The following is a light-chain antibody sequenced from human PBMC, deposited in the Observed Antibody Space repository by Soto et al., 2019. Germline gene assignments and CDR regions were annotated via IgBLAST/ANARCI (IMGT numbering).Light chain of an antibody. CDR2: DAS. V-gene: IGKV3-11*01. CDR3: QQHTNWPPSIT. J-gene: IGKJ5*01. CDR1: QSVSSY. Sequence: EIVLTQSPATLSLSPGERATFSCRASQSVSSYLAWFQQKPGQAPRLLIYDASHRATGIAARFSGSGSGTDFTLNISRLEPEDFAVYYCQQHTNWPPSITFGQGTRLEIK.